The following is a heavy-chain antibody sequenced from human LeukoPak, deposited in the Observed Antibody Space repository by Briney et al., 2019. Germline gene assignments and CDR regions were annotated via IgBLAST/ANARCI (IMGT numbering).Heavy chain of an antibody. Sequence: GGSLRLSCAASGFTFSSYAMSWVRQAPGKGLEWVSSISGSGGSIYYADSVRGRFTISRDNSKSTLYLQMNSLRAEDTAIYYCAKEAVAAAGPFDYRDQGTLVTVSS. J-gene: IGHJ4*02. CDR1: GFTFSSYA. CDR3: AKEAVAAAGPFDY. D-gene: IGHD6-13*01. V-gene: IGHV3-23*01. CDR2: ISGSGGSI.